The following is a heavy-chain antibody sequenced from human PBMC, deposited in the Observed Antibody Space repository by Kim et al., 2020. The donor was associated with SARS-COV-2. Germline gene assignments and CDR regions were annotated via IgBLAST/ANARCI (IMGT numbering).Heavy chain of an antibody. J-gene: IGHJ1*01. D-gene: IGHD5-12*01. CDR3: AKDVYSGFGGIAECLED. CDR1: GFTFSKYA. Sequence: GGSLRLSCAASGFTFSKYAMTWVRQAPGKGLEWVSGISGSGDTTVYADSVKGRFTISRDNSRDTLYLQMNSLRVEDAARHYCAKDVYSGFGGIAECLED. CDR2: ISGSGDTT. V-gene: IGHV3-23*01.